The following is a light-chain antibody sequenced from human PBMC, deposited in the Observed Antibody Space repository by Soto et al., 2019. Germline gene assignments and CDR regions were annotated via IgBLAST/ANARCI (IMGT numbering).Light chain of an antibody. Sequence: QSALTQPAFVSGSPGQSITISCTGNSSDVGGHTYVSWYQQHPGKAPKLIIFAVSNRPSGVSNRFSGSKSGNTASLTISGLQAEDEADYYCCSYRTGSLYVFGIGTKLTVL. CDR3: CSYRTGSLYV. V-gene: IGLV2-14*03. CDR1: SSDVGGHTY. CDR2: AVS. J-gene: IGLJ1*01.